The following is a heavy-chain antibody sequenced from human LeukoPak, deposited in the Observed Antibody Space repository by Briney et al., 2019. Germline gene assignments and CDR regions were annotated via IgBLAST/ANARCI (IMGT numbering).Heavy chain of an antibody. D-gene: IGHD3-10*01. CDR3: ARRTITMVRGVTCGGSFFDY. CDR1: GGSFSGYY. CDR2: INHSGST. J-gene: IGHJ4*02. Sequence: SETLSLTCAVYGGSFSGYYWSWIRQPPGKGLEWIGEINHSGSTNYNPSLKSRVTISVDTSKNQFSLKLSSVTAADTAVYYCARRTITMVRGVTCGGSFFDYWGQGTLVTVSS. V-gene: IGHV4-34*01.